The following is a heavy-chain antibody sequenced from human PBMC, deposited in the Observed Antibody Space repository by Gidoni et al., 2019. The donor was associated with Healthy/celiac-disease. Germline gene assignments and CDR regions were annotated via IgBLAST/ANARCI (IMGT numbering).Heavy chain of an antibody. CDR1: GGSFSGYY. CDR2: INHSGST. D-gene: IGHD6-19*01. CDR3: ARGKKKGIAVAGTPDY. J-gene: IGHJ4*02. V-gene: IGHV4-34*01. Sequence: QVQLQQWGAGLLKPSATLSLTCAVYGGSFSGYYWSWIRQPPGKGLEWIGEINHSGSTNYNPSLKSRVTISVDTSKNQFSLKLSSVTAADTAVYYCARGKKKGIAVAGTPDYWGQGTLVTVSS.